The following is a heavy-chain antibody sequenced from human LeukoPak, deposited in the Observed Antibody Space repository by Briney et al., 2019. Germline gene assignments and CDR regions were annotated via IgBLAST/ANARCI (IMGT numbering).Heavy chain of an antibody. J-gene: IGHJ4*02. CDR3: ARDYSSSFDY. D-gene: IGHD6-6*01. V-gene: IGHV3-33*08. CDR1: GFTFTTYW. Sequence: GGSLRLSCAASGFTFTTYWMHWVRQAPGKGLEWVAVIWYDGSNKYYADSVKGRFTISRDNSKNTLYLQMNSLRAEDTAVYYCARDYSSSFDYWGQGTLVTVSS. CDR2: IWYDGSNK.